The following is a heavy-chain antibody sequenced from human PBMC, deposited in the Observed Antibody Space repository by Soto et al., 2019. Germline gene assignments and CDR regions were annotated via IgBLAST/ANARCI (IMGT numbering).Heavy chain of an antibody. CDR1: GGSVSSGSYY. Sequence: SETLSLTCTVSGGSVSSGSYYGTWIRQPPGKGLEWIGYIYYSGSTNYNPSLKSRVTISLDTSNNQFSLRLSSVTAADTAVYYCARTFCSTTSCQAHDMDVWGQGTTVTVS. D-gene: IGHD2-2*01. CDR3: ARTFCSTTSCQAHDMDV. CDR2: IYYSGST. V-gene: IGHV4-61*01. J-gene: IGHJ6*02.